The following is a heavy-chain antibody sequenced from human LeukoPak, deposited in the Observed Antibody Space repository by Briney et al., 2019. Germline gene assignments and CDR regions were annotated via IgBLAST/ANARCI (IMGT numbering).Heavy chain of an antibody. D-gene: IGHD3-3*01. CDR3: ARGATIFGVVIIPLDY. CDR2: INPNSGGT. J-gene: IGHJ4*02. CDR1: GYTFTGYY. Sequence: ASVKVSCKASGYTFTGYYMHWVRQAPGQGLEWMGWINPNSGGTNYAQKFQGRVTMTRDTSISTAYMELSRLRSDDTAVYYCARGATIFGVVIIPLDYWGQGTLVTVSS. V-gene: IGHV1-2*02.